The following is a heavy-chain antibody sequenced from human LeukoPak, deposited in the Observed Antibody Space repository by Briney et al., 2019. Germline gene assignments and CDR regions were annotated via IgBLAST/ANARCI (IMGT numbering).Heavy chain of an antibody. J-gene: IGHJ4*02. CDR2: IYHSGST. CDR1: GGSISSSNW. D-gene: IGHD3/OR15-3a*01. V-gene: IGHV4-4*02. CDR3: ARQTGSGLFILP. Sequence: SGTLSLTCAVSGGSISSSNWWSWVRQPPGKGLEWIGEIYHSGSTNYNPSLKSRVTISVDTSKNQFSLRLTSVTAADTAVYYCARQTGSGLFILPGGQGTLVTVSS.